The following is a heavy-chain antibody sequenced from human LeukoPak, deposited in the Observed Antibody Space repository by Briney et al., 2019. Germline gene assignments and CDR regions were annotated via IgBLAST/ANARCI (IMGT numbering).Heavy chain of an antibody. CDR3: ARSYYYYDSSGYSYAFDI. J-gene: IGHJ3*02. D-gene: IGHD3-22*01. V-gene: IGHV4-38-2*01. CDR1: CYSISSGYY. Sequence: SETLSLTCAVSCYSISSGYYWGWIRQPPGKGLEWIGSIYHSGSTYYNPSLKSRVTISVDTSKNHISLKLSSVTAADTAVYYCARSYYYYDSSGYSYAFDIWGQGTMVTVSS. CDR2: IYHSGST.